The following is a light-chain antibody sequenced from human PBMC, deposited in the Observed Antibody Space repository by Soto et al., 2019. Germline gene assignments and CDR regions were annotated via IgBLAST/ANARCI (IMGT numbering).Light chain of an antibody. CDR2: DVS. J-gene: IGLJ2*01. CDR3: SSYTSSSTYVV. CDR1: SSDVGGYNY. Sequence: QSALTQPASVSGSPGQSITISCTGTSSDVGGYNYVSWYQQHPGKAPKLMIYDVSNRPSGVSNRFSGSNSGNTASLTISRLQAEDEADYYCSSYTSSSTYVVFGGGTKLTVL. V-gene: IGLV2-14*01.